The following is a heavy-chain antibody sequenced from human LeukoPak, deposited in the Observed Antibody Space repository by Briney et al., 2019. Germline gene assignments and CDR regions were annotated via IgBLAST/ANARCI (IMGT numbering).Heavy chain of an antibody. CDR3: ARENYYDSSGGYFQH. D-gene: IGHD3-22*01. Sequence: GGSLRLSCAASGFTFSSYSMNWVRQAPGKGLEWVSSISSSSSYIYYADSVKGRFTISRDNAKNSLYLQMNSLRAEDTAVYYCARENYYDSSGGYFQHWGQGTLVTVSS. CDR2: ISSSSSYI. J-gene: IGHJ1*01. V-gene: IGHV3-21*01. CDR1: GFTFSSYS.